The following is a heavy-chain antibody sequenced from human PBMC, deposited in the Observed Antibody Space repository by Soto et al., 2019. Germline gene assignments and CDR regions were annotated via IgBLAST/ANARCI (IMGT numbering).Heavy chain of an antibody. Sequence: GGSLRLSCAASGFTFSSYGMHWVRQAPGKGLEWVAVISYDGSNKYYADSVKGRFTISRDNSKNTLYLQMNSLRAEDTAVYYCAKDFYGDYFSGYFQHWGQGTLVTVSS. V-gene: IGHV3-30*18. CDR3: AKDFYGDYFSGYFQH. CDR1: GFTFSSYG. J-gene: IGHJ1*01. D-gene: IGHD4-17*01. CDR2: ISYDGSNK.